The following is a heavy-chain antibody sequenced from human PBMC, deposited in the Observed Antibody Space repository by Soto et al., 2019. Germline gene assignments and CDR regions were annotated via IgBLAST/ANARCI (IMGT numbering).Heavy chain of an antibody. CDR2: ISSSSSTI. J-gene: IGHJ6*02. CDR1: GFTFSSYS. Sequence: GESLKISCAASGFTFSSYSMNWVRQAPGKGLEWVSYISSSSSTIYYADSVKGRFTISRDNAKNSLYLQMNSLRDEDTAVYYCVVWFGELIYGMDVWGQGTTVTVSS. D-gene: IGHD3-10*01. V-gene: IGHV3-48*02. CDR3: VVWFGELIYGMDV.